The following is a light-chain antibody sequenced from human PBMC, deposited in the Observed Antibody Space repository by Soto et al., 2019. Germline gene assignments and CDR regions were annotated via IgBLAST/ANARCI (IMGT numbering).Light chain of an antibody. Sequence: SYELTQPPSVSVAPGTTATITCGGNNIGSKSVHWNQQRPGQAPVLVIYYDSDRPSGIPERFSGSNSGNTATLTISRVEAGDEADDYCQVFDTSLDHPVFGGGTKLTVL. J-gene: IGLJ2*01. V-gene: IGLV3-21*04. CDR1: NIGSKS. CDR3: QVFDTSLDHPV. CDR2: YDS.